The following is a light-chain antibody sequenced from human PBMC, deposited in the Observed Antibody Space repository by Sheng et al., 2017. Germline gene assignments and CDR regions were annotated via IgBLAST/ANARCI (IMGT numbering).Light chain of an antibody. CDR3: SSYRGSSSYNYV. J-gene: IGLJ1*01. CDR1: SSDVGVYNY. Sequence: QSALTQPASVSGSPGQSITISCTGTSSDVGVYNYVSWFQQHPGKAPKLMVYDVSRRPSGVSDRFSGSKSGNTASLTISGLQAEDEAEYYCSSYRGSSSYNYVIGTGTKVTVL. CDR2: DVS. V-gene: IGLV2-14*03.